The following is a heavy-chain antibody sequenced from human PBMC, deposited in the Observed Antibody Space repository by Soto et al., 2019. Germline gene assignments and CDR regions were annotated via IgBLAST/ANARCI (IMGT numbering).Heavy chain of an antibody. CDR2: INPSGGST. J-gene: IGHJ5*02. D-gene: IGHD2-15*01. CDR3: ARDGSGGSWDDWFDP. V-gene: IGHV1-46*01. Sequence: QVQLVQSGAEVKKPGASVKVSCKASGYTFTSYYMHWVRQAPGQGLEWMGIINPSGGSTSYAQKFQGSVTMTRATSTSPVYRELSSLRSEDTAVYYCARDGSGGSWDDWFDPWGQGTLVTVSS. CDR1: GYTFTSYY.